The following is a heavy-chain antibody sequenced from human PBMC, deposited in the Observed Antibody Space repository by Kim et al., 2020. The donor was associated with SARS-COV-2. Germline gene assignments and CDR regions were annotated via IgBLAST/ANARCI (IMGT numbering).Heavy chain of an antibody. CDR3: ERGFDP. J-gene: IGHJ5*02. CDR1: GGSISSYY. CDR2: IYYSGST. V-gene: IGHV4-59*01. Sequence: AETLSLTCTVSGGSISSYYWSWIRQPPGKGLEYIGYIYYSGSTNYNPSLKSRVTISVDTSKNQFSLKLSSVTAADTAVYYCERGFDPWGQGTLVTGSS.